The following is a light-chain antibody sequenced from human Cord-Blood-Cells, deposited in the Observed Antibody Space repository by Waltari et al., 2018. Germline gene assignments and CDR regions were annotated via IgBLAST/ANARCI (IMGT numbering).Light chain of an antibody. Sequence: EIVKTQYPATLSVSPGERATLSCRASQSVSSNLAWYQQKPGQAPRLLIYGASTRATGIPARFSGSGSGTEFTLTISSLQSEDFAVYYCQQYNNWPFTFGPGTKVDIK. CDR1: QSVSSN. CDR3: QQYNNWPFT. CDR2: GAS. V-gene: IGKV3-15*01. J-gene: IGKJ3*01.